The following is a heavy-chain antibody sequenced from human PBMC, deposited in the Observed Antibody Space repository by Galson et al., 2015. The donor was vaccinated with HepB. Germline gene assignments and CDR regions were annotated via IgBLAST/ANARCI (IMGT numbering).Heavy chain of an antibody. CDR3: AREHHPGIAAARGGFDP. J-gene: IGHJ5*02. CDR1: GFTFSSYA. V-gene: IGHV3-30-3*01. D-gene: IGHD6-13*01. CDR2: ISYDGSNK. Sequence: SLRLSCAASGFTFSSYAMHWVRQAPGKGLEWVAVISYDGSNKYYADSVKGRFTISRDNSKNTLYLQMNSLRAEDTAVYYCAREHHPGIAAARGGFDPWGQGTLVTVSS.